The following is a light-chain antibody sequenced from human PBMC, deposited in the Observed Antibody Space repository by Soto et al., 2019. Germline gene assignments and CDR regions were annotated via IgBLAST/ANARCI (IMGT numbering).Light chain of an antibody. Sequence: QSVLSQPPSASGSPGQSVTISSTGTSSDVGGYNYVSWYQQHPGKAPKLMIYEVSKRPSGVPDRFSGSKSGNTASLTVSGLQAEDDSDYYCSSYAGSNNVVFGGGTKLTVL. CDR3: SSYAGSNNVV. V-gene: IGLV2-8*01. CDR1: SSDVGGYNY. J-gene: IGLJ2*01. CDR2: EVS.